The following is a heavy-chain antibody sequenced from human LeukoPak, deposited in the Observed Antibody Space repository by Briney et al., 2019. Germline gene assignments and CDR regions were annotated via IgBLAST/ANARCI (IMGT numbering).Heavy chain of an antibody. CDR3: AKRGTRSSGSCIDY. V-gene: IGHV3-23*01. Sequence: PGGSLRLSCAASGFTFSSYGVTWVRQAPGKGLEWVSAITGSGDNTYYADSVKGRFSISRDNSKNTLYLQMNSLRAEDTAVYYCAKRGTRSSGSCIDYWGQGTLVTVSS. J-gene: IGHJ4*02. D-gene: IGHD2-15*01. CDR2: ITGSGDNT. CDR1: GFTFSSYG.